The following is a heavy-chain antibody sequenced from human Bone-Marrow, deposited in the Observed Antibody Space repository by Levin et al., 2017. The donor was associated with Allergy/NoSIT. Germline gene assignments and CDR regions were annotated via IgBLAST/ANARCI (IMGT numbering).Heavy chain of an antibody. V-gene: IGHV1-69*04. CDR1: GGTFSSYT. D-gene: IGHD3-3*01. Sequence: ASVKVSCKASGGTFSSYTISWVRQAPGQGLEWMGRIIPILGIANYAQKFQGRVTITADKSTSTAYMELSSLRSEDTAVYYCARDPNYDFWSGYVDYYYYYGMDVWGQGTTVTVSS. CDR3: ARDPNYDFWSGYVDYYYYYGMDV. CDR2: IIPILGIA. J-gene: IGHJ6*02.